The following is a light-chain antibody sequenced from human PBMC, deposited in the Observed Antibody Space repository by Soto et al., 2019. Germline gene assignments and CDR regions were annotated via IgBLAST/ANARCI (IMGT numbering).Light chain of an antibody. CDR2: KAS. V-gene: IGKV1-5*03. Sequence: DIQMTQSPSTLSASVGDRVTITCRASQSISSWLAWYQQKPGKAPKLLIYKASSLESGVPSRFSGSGSGTEFTLTTSSLQPDDFATYYCQQYNSYSPWTFGQGTKV. CDR1: QSISSW. J-gene: IGKJ1*01. CDR3: QQYNSYSPWT.